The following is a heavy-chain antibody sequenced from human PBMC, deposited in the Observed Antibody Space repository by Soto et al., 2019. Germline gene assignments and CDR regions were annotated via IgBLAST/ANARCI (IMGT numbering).Heavy chain of an antibody. CDR1: GGSISSGDYY. Sequence: SETLSLTCIVSGGSISSGDYYWSWIRQPPGKGLEWIGYIYYSGSTYYNPSLKSRVTISVDRSKNQFSLKLSSVTAADTAVYYCAREKRGGGSGSYLRTFDYWGQGTLVSVSS. CDR2: IYYSGST. V-gene: IGHV4-30-4*01. CDR3: AREKRGGGSGSYLRTFDY. D-gene: IGHD3-10*01. J-gene: IGHJ4*02.